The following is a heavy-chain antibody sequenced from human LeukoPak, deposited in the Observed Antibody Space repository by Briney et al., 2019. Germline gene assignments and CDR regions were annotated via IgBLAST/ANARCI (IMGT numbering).Heavy chain of an antibody. CDR3: AVGAKGNDY. J-gene: IGHJ4*02. Sequence: PGGSLRLSCAASGFTFSSYEMNWVRQAPGKGLEWVSYISSSSSTIYYADSVKGRFTISRDNAKNSLYLQMNSLRAEDTSVYYSAVGAKGNDYWGQGTLVTVSS. V-gene: IGHV3-48*03. CDR1: GFTFSSYE. D-gene: IGHD1-26*01. CDR2: ISSSSSTI.